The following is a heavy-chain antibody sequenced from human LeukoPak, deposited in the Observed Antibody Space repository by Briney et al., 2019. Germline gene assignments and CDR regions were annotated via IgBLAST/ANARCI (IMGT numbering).Heavy chain of an antibody. J-gene: IGHJ4*02. V-gene: IGHV3-21*01. Sequence: KPGGSLRLSCAASGFTFSTYAMTWVRQAPGKGLEWVSSISATSNYIYYADSVKGRFTISRDNAKNSLYLQMNSLRAEDTAVYYCARDTSGYTFDDWGQGTLVTVSS. CDR2: ISATSNYI. D-gene: IGHD5-18*01. CDR3: ARDTSGYTFDD. CDR1: GFTFSTYA.